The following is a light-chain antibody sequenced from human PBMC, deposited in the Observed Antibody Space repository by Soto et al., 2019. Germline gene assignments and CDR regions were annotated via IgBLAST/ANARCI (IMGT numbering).Light chain of an antibody. J-gene: IGLJ3*02. CDR3: SSYTSRSTLV. V-gene: IGLV2-14*01. CDR1: SSDVGGYDY. Sequence: QSALTQPASVSGSPGQSITISCTGTSSDVGGYDYVSWYQQFPGKAPKPIIYEVSNRPSGVSARFSGSKSGNTASLTISGLQAEDGADYYCSSYTSRSTLVFGGGTKVTVL. CDR2: EVS.